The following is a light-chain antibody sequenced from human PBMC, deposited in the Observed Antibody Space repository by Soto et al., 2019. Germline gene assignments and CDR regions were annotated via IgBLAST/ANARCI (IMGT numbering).Light chain of an antibody. J-gene: IGKJ2*01. CDR2: DAS. V-gene: IGKV3-20*01. CDR3: QQYGDSPYT. Sequence: EFVVTQSPGTLSLSLGERATLSCRTSQSVRSRYLAWYQRKPGQAPTLLIYDASSRPGGIPDRFIGSGSGTDFTLTISRLEPEDFAVYYCQQYGDSPYTFGQGTKLEIK. CDR1: QSVRSRY.